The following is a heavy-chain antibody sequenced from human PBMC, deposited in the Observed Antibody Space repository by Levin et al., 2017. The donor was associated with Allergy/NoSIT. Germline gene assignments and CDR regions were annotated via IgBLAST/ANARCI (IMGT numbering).Heavy chain of an antibody. J-gene: IGHJ6*02. V-gene: IGHV3-30-3*02. CDR3: AKSVRDCSRTSCLYYYGVDV. D-gene: IGHD2-2*01. CDR2: ISYDGSNK. Sequence: GASVKVSCAASGFTFSSYAMHWVRQAPGKGLEWVAVISYDGSNKYYADSVKGRFTISRDNAKNTLYLQMNSLRAEDTAVYYCAKSVRDCSRTSCLYYYGVDVWGQGTTVTVSS. CDR1: GFTFSSYA.